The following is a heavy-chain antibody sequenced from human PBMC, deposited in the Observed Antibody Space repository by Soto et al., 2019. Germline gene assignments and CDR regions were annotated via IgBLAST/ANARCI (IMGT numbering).Heavy chain of an antibody. CDR3: ARAYYYYGMDV. CDR2: FDPDGGET. Sequence: ASVKVSCKVSGYTLTELSMHWVRQAPGKGLEWMGGFDPDGGETGYAQKFQGRVTMTRNTSISTAYMELSSLRSEDTAVYYCARAYYYYGMDVWGQGTTVTVSS. CDR1: GYTLTELS. J-gene: IGHJ6*02. V-gene: IGHV1-24*01.